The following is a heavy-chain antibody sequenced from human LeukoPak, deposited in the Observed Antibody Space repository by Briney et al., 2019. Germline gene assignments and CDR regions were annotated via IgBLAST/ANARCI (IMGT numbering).Heavy chain of an antibody. J-gene: IGHJ4*02. CDR1: GGTFSSYA. Sequence: ASVKVSCKASGGTFSSYAISWVRQAPGQGLEWMGGIIPIFGTANYAQKFQGRVTITADESTSTAYMELSSLRSEDTAVYYCARGRGVATIKQPPDFDYWGQGTLVTVSS. CDR3: ARGRGVATIKQPPDFDY. V-gene: IGHV1-69*13. CDR2: IIPIFGTA. D-gene: IGHD5-12*01.